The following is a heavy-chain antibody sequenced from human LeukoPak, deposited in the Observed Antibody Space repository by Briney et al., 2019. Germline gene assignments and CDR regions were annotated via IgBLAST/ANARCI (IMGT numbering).Heavy chain of an antibody. CDR1: GGSISSYY. CDR2: IYYSGST. CDR3: ARDSGGSFTL. Sequence: SETLSLTCTVSGGSISSYYRSWIRQPPGKGLEWIGYIYYSGSTNYNPSLKSRVTISVDTSKNQFSLKLSSVTAADTAVYYCARDSGGSFTLWGQGTLVTVSS. J-gene: IGHJ4*02. D-gene: IGHD1-26*01. V-gene: IGHV4-59*01.